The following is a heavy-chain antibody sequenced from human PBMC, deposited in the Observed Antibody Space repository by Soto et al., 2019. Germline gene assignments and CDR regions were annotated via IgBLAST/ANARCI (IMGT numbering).Heavy chain of an antibody. J-gene: IGHJ4*02. CDR2: INANSGGT. CDR1: GYTFTGYY. CDR3: ARGIIWYYDRSAPGDY. Sequence: QVQLVQSGAEVKKPGASVKVSCKASGYTFTGYYMHWVRQAPGQGLEWMGWINANSGGTNYAQKFQGWVTMTRDTSISTAYMELSRLRSDDTAVYYCARGIIWYYDRSAPGDYWGQGTLVTVSS. D-gene: IGHD3-22*01. V-gene: IGHV1-2*04.